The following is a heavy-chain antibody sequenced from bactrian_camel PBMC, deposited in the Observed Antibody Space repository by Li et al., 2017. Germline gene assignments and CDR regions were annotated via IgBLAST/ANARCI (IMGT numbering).Heavy chain of an antibody. Sequence: VQLVESGGGSVQAGGSLRLSCAASGYTRSVYCMAWFRQVPGKEREGVAAIASDGSTRYADSVKGRFTISKDYAKNTVYLQMNSLKPEDTAMYFCAADGVRYCRGLSISDFAYWGQGTQVTVS. CDR1: GYTRSVYC. CDR3: AADGVRYCRGLSISDFAY. CDR2: IASDGST. J-gene: IGHJ6*01. D-gene: IGHD5*01. V-gene: IGHV3S53*01.